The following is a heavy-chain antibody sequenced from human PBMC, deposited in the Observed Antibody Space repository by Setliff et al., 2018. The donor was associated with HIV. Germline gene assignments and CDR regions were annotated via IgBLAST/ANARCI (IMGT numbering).Heavy chain of an antibody. V-gene: IGHV1-46*03. Sequence: ASVKVSCKASGGTFSRDAISWVRQAPGQGLEWMGIVNPSGGSTTYAQKFQGRVTMTRDTSASTVYMELSSLRSEDTAVYYCAREARYQDRYYYYMDVWGKGTTVTVSS. D-gene: IGHD1-20*01. CDR2: VNPSGGST. J-gene: IGHJ6*03. CDR1: GGTFSRDA. CDR3: AREARYQDRYYYYMDV.